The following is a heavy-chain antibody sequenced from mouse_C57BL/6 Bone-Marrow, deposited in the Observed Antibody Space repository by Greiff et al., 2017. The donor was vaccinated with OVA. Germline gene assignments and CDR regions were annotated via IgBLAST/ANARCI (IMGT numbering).Heavy chain of an antibody. J-gene: IGHJ3*01. V-gene: IGHV1-55*01. CDR1: GYTFTSYW. D-gene: IGHD2-2*01. Sequence: QVHVKQPGAELVKPGASVKMSCKASGYTFTSYWITWVKQRPGQGLEWIGDLCPGSGSTNYNEKFKSKATLTVDTSSSTAYMQLSSLTSEDSAVYYCARISTMVTFYWGQGTLVTVSA. CDR3: ARISTMVTFY. CDR2: LCPGSGST.